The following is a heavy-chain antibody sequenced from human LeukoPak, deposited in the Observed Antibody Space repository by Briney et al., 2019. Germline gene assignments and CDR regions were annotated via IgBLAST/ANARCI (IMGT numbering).Heavy chain of an antibody. CDR3: AVRGYSYGYPMSGLDY. V-gene: IGHV1-69*06. Sequence: SVKVSCKASGGTFSSYAISWVRQAPGHRLEWMGGIIPIFGTANYAQKFQGRVTITADKSTSTACMELSSLRSEDTAVYYCAVRGYSYGYPMSGLDYWGQGTLVTVS. D-gene: IGHD5-18*01. CDR2: IIPIFGTA. J-gene: IGHJ4*02. CDR1: GGTFSSYA.